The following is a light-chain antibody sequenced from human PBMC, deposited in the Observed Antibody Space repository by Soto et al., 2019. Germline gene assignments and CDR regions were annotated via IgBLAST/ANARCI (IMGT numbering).Light chain of an antibody. CDR2: AAS. J-gene: IGKJ1*01. V-gene: IGKV1-6*01. CDR3: LQDHTSPLT. Sequence: IQVTQSPSSLSASVGDRVTITCRASQDISYFLAWYQQKPGKAPNLLIYAASTLQSGVPSRFSSSGSGTDFTLTISSLQPEDFATYFCLQDHTSPLTFGQGTKVDIK. CDR1: QDISYF.